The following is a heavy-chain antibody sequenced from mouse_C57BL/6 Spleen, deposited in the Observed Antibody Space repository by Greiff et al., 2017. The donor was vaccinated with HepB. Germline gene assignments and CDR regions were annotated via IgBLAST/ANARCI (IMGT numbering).Heavy chain of an antibody. J-gene: IGHJ3*01. Sequence: EVQRLESGEGLVKPGGSLKLSCAASGFTFSSYAMSWVRQTPEKRLEWVAYISSGGDYIYYADTVKGRFTISRDNARNTLYLQMSSLKSEDTAMYYCTRVILYGNYSAWFAYWGQGTLVTVSA. V-gene: IGHV5-9-1*02. D-gene: IGHD2-1*01. CDR2: ISSGGDYI. CDR1: GFTFSSYA. CDR3: TRVILYGNYSAWFAY.